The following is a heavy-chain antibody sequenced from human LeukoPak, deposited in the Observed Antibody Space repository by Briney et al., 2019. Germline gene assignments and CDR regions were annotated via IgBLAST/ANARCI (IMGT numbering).Heavy chain of an antibody. J-gene: IGHJ4*02. CDR3: ARDLVAVAVGY. V-gene: IGHV3-48*01. D-gene: IGHD6-19*01. CDR2: ISSSSSTI. CDR1: GFTFSSYS. Sequence: PGGSLRLSCAASGFTFSSYSMNWVRQAPGKGLEWVSYISSSSSTIYYADSVKGRFTISRDNAKNSLYLQMNSPRAEDTAVYYCARDLVAVAVGYWGQGTLVTVSS.